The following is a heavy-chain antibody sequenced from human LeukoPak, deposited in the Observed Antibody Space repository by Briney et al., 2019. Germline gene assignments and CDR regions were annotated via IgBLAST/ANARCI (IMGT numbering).Heavy chain of an antibody. Sequence: GGSLRLSCAASGFPFSNYVMHWVRQAPGKGLEWVTVISYDGSTKNDADSVKGRFTISRDNSKNTVFLEMNSLRPEDTAVYYCARCTVPWRYHRGMDVWGRGTTVTVSS. V-gene: IGHV3-30*04. CDR2: ISYDGSTK. J-gene: IGHJ6*02. CDR3: ARCTVPWRYHRGMDV. CDR1: GFPFSNYV. D-gene: IGHD1-14*01.